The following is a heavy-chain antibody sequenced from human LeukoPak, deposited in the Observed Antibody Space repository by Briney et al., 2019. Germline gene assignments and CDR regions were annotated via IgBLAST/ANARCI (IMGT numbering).Heavy chain of an antibody. CDR1: GGSFSGYY. V-gene: IGHV4-34*01. CDR2: INHSGST. CDR3: ARGFSGWYHNSNEY. D-gene: IGHD6-19*01. J-gene: IGHJ4*02. Sequence: SETLSLTCAVHGGSFSGYYWSWIRQPPGKGLEWIGEINHSGSTNYNPSLKSRVTISVDTSKDQFSLKLSSVTGADTAVYYCARGFSGWYHNSNEYWGQGTLVSVSS.